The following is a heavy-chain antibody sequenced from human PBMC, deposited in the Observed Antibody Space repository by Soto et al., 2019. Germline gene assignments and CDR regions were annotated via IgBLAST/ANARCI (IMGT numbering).Heavy chain of an antibody. Sequence: GGSLRLSCAASGLTFRNYAMSWVRQAPGQGLEWVSTISGSGATTYYADSVKGRFTISRDDSKSTLYLQMSSLRVEDTALYYCAKGGRFWSGSPPYNWFYPWGQGTLVTVSS. J-gene: IGHJ5*02. CDR1: GLTFRNYA. CDR2: ISGSGATT. D-gene: IGHD3-3*01. CDR3: AKGGRFWSGSPPYNWFYP. V-gene: IGHV3-23*01.